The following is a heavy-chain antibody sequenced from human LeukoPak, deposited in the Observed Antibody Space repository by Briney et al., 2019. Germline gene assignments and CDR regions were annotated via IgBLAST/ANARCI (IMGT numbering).Heavy chain of an antibody. CDR1: GFTFSSYS. CDR3: ARAPTTVEPYYFDY. V-gene: IGHV3-21*01. D-gene: IGHD4-11*01. CDR2: ISSSSGYI. Sequence: GGSLRLSCAASGFTFSSYSMNWVRQAPGKGLEWVSSISSSSGYIYYADSVKGRFTISRDNAKNSLYLQMNSLRAEDTAVYYCARAPTTVEPYYFDYWGQGTLVTVSS. J-gene: IGHJ4*02.